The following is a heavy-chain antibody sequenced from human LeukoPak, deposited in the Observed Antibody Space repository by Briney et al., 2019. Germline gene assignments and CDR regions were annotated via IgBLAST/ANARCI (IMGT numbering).Heavy chain of an antibody. J-gene: IGHJ5*02. Sequence: SETLSLTCTVSGGSISSYYWSWIRQPAGEGLEWIGRIYTSGSTNYNPSLKSRVTMSVDTSKNQCSLKLSAVTAAGTAVYYCARDGLEYSFQDRWGQGTLVTVSS. D-gene: IGHD6-6*01. CDR2: IYTSGST. CDR3: ARDGLEYSFQDR. V-gene: IGHV4-4*07. CDR1: GGSISSYY.